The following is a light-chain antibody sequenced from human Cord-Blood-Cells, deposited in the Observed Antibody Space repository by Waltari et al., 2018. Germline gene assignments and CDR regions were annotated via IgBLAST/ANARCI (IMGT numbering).Light chain of an antibody. J-gene: IGLJ2*01. CDR3: SSYTSSSTVV. CDR1: STDVGGYNY. CDR2: EVS. V-gene: IGLV2-14*01. Sequence: QSALTQPASVSGSPGQSITISCTGPSTDVGGYNYVPWYQQHPGKPPKLMIYEVSNRPSGVSNRFSGSKSGNTASLTISGLQAEDEADYYCSSYTSSSTVVFGGGTKLTVL.